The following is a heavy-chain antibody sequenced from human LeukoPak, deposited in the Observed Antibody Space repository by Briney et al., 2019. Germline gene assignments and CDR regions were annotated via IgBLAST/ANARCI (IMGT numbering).Heavy chain of an antibody. CDR3: ARVLLWFGELSANWFDP. J-gene: IGHJ5*02. D-gene: IGHD3-10*01. CDR1: GGSISSGGYS. CDR2: IYHSGST. Sequence: SQTLSLTCAVSGGSISSGGYSWSWIRQPPGKGLEWIGYIYHSGSTYYNPSLKSRVTIPVDRSKNQFSLKLSSVTAADTAVYYCARVLLWFGELSANWFDPWGQGTLVTVSS. V-gene: IGHV4-30-2*01.